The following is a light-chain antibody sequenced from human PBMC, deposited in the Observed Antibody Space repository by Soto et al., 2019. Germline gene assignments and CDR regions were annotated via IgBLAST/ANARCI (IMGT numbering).Light chain of an antibody. CDR3: SSYSNTITPV. CDR1: SSDVGAYNL. Sequence: QSALTQPASVSGSPGQSITISCTGTSSDVGAYNLVSWYQQHPGRAPKLFIFDVSNRPSGVSNRFSGSKSGNTASLTISGLQAEDEAFYYCSSYSNTITPVFGGGTQLTVL. CDR2: DVS. V-gene: IGLV2-14*02. J-gene: IGLJ3*02.